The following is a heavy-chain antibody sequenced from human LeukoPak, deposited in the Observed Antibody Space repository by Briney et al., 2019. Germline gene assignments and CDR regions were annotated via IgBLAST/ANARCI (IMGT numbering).Heavy chain of an antibody. CDR1: GFTFSSYE. CDR3: AKDLEWELSVYMDV. CDR2: ISSSGSTI. Sequence: PGGSLRLSCAASGFTFSSYEMNWVRQAPGKGLEWVSYISSSGSTIYYADSVKGRFTISRDNAKNSLYLQMNSLRAEDTAVYYCAKDLEWELSVYMDVWGKGTTVTISS. J-gene: IGHJ6*03. V-gene: IGHV3-48*03. D-gene: IGHD1-26*01.